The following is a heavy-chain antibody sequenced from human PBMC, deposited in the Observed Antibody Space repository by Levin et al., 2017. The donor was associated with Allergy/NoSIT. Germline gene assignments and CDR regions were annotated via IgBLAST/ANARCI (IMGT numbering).Heavy chain of an antibody. CDR2: IYLSGST. D-gene: IGHD5-18*01. CDR3: ARVAGYSYGYYFDY. CDR1: GGSFITSSYF. Sequence: SETLSLTCTVSGGSFITSSYFWAWIRQPPGKGLEWLGSIYLSGSTNDNPSLKSRVTMSVDRSKNQFSLKLSYVTAADTAVYYCARVAGYSYGYYFDYWGPGTLVTVSS. V-gene: IGHV4-39*07. J-gene: IGHJ4*02.